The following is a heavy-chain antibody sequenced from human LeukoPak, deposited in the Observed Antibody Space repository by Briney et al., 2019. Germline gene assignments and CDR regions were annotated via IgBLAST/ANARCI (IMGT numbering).Heavy chain of an antibody. D-gene: IGHD5-24*01. CDR2: IYYSGST. J-gene: IGHJ4*02. CDR1: GGSISSYY. CDR3: ARDRDGFTHIPGFDY. Sequence: SETLSLTCTVSGGSISSYYWSWIRKPPGKGLEWIGYIYYSGSTNYNPSLKSRVTISVDTSKNQFSLKLSSVIAADTAVYYCARDRDGFTHIPGFDYWGQGTLVTVSS. V-gene: IGHV4-59*01.